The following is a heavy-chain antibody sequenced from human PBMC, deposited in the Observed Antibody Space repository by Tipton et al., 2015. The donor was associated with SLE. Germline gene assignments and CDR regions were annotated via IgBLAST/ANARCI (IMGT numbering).Heavy chain of an antibody. Sequence: TLSLTCKVSGYSISSGYYWGWIRQSPGKGLEWIGSIHERGSTNYNPSLKSRVTISLDKSKNLFSLRLTSVTAADTAVYYCARDYDSSGWFDPWGPGTLVTVSS. CDR1: GYSISSGYY. J-gene: IGHJ5*02. V-gene: IGHV4-38-2*02. D-gene: IGHD3-22*01. CDR3: ARDYDSSGWFDP. CDR2: IHERGST.